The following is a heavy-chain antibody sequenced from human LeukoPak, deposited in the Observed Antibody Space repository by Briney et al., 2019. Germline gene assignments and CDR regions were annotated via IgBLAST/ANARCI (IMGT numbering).Heavy chain of an antibody. CDR1: GYTFTSYY. D-gene: IGHD1-26*01. J-gene: IGHJ5*02. CDR2: INPSGGST. V-gene: IGHV1-46*01. Sequence: ASVKVSCKASGYTFTSYYMHWVRQAPGQGLEWMGIINPSGGSTSYAQKFQGRVTMTRDTSTSTVYMELSSLRSEDTAVYYCARLPGSPGNLGWFDPWGQGTLVTVSS. CDR3: ARLPGSPGNLGWFDP.